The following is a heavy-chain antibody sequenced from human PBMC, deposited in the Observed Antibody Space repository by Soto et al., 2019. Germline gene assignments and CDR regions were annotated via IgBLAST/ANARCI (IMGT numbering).Heavy chain of an antibody. CDR3: ARHVLTIFGVSTEVDY. V-gene: IGHV4-39*01. CDR2: IYYSGST. CDR1: GGSISSSSYY. J-gene: IGHJ4*02. Sequence: PSETLSLTCTVSGGSISSSSYYWGWIRQPPGKGLEWIGSIYYSGSTYYNPSLKSRVTISVDTSKSQFSLKLSSVTAADTAVYYCARHVLTIFGVSTEVDYWGQGTLVTVSS. D-gene: IGHD3-3*01.